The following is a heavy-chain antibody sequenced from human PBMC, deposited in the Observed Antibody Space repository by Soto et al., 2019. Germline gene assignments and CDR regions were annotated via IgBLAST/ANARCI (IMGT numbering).Heavy chain of an antibody. V-gene: IGHV4-34*01. J-gene: IGHJ5*02. CDR2: INHSGST. CDR3: ARIPVYTSMIYLIAP. D-gene: IGHD2-8*01. CDR1: GGSFSGYY. Sequence: SETLSLTNAVYGGSFSGYYWSWSRQPPGKGLEWIGEINHSGSTNYNPSLKSRVTISVDTSKNQFSLKLSSVTAADTAVYYCARIPVYTSMIYLIAPCGQGSLVTVSS.